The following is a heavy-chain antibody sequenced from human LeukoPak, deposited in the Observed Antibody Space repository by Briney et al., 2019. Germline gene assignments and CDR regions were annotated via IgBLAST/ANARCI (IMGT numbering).Heavy chain of an antibody. Sequence: GGSLRLSCAASGFSFSTYSMTWVRQAPGKGLEWVSTISDSGDSAYYADSVRGRFTISRDNSKNTLYLQMNSLRAEDTAVYYCAKGAYFDYWGQGTLVTVSS. J-gene: IGHJ4*02. V-gene: IGHV3-23*01. CDR2: ISDSGDSA. CDR3: AKGAYFDY. CDR1: GFSFSTYS.